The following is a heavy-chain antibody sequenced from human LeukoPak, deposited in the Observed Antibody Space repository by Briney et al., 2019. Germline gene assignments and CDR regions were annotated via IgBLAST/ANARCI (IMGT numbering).Heavy chain of an antibody. CDR3: ARSLNLNPVAPYGDYFSY. Sequence: PGGSLRLSCAASGFTFSSYALSWVRQAPGKGLEWVSAISGSGGSTYYADSVKGRFTISRDNSKNTLYLQMNSLRAEDTAVYYCARSLNLNPVAPYGDYFSYWGQGTLVTVSS. V-gene: IGHV3-23*01. CDR1: GFTFSSYA. D-gene: IGHD1-14*01. J-gene: IGHJ4*02. CDR2: ISGSGGST.